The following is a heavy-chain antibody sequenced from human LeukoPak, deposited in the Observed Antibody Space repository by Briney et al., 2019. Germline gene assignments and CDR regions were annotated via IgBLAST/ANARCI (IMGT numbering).Heavy chain of an antibody. CDR3: ARGPHGLDV. CDR2: INHSGGT. CDR1: GGSFSGYY. V-gene: IGHV4-34*01. Sequence: SETLSLTCAVYGGSFSGYYWSWIRQSPGKGLEWIGEINHSGGTNYNPSLKSRVTISVDTSKNQFSLNLRSVTAADTAVYYCARGPHGLDVWGQGTTVTVSS. J-gene: IGHJ6*02.